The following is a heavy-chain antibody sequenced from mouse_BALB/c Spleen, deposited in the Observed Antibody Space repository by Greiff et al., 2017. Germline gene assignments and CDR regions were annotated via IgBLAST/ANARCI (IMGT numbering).Heavy chain of an antibody. D-gene: IGHD2-3*01. CDR1: GFTFSSYA. V-gene: IGHV5-6-5*01. Sequence: EVKLVESGGGLVKPGGSLKLSCAASGFTFSSYAMSWVRQTPEKRLEWVASISSGGSTYYPDSVKGRFTISRDNARNILYLQMSSLRSEDTAMYYCARLYDGLFYYFDYWGQGTTLTVSS. J-gene: IGHJ2*01. CDR2: ISSGGST. CDR3: ARLYDGLFYYFDY.